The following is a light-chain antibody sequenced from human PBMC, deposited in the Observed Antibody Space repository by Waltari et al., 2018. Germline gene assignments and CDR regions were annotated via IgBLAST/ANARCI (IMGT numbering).Light chain of an antibody. CDR2: EVS. CDR1: SGDVGRYNY. Sequence: QSALTQPASVSGSPGQSIPISSTGTSGDVGRYNYVSCYQQHPGKAPKLMISEVSNRPSGVSNRFSGSKSDITASLTISGLQAEDEADYYCSSYTGSSNTLYVFGTGTKVTVL. V-gene: IGLV2-14*01. J-gene: IGLJ1*01. CDR3: SSYTGSSNTLYV.